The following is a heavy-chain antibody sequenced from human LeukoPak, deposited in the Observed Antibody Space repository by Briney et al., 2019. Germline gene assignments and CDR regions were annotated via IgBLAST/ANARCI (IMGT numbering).Heavy chain of an antibody. CDR3: AKGRGSWPCYFDY. D-gene: IGHD6-13*01. J-gene: IGHJ4*02. V-gene: IGHV3-23*01. Sequence: PGGSLRLSCAASGFTFSSFAMTWVRQAPGKRLELVSLISARGSPTYYADSVKGRFTISRDNSKHTLYLQMTSLRADDTAVYYCAKGRGSWPCYFDYWGQGTLVTVSS. CDR2: ISARGSPT. CDR1: GFTFSSFA.